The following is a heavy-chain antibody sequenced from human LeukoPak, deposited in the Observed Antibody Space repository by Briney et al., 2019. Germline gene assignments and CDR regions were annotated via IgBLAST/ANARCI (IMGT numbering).Heavy chain of an antibody. D-gene: IGHD3-10*02. CDR2: IRSSGSSI. Sequence: GGSLRLSCAASGSTFDDYGMSWVRQAPGKGLEWVSSIRSSGSSIYSADSVKGRFTISRDNAKNSLYLQMNSLRAEDTAVYYCAELGITMIGGVWGKGTTVTISS. V-gene: IGHV3-21*01. CDR3: AELGITMIGGV. J-gene: IGHJ6*04. CDR1: GSTFDDYG.